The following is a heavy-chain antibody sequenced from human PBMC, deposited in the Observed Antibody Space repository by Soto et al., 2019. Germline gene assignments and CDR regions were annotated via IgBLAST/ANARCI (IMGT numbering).Heavy chain of an antibody. V-gene: IGHV1-2*04. D-gene: IGHD2-15*01. CDR2: INPNSGGT. CDR1: GYTFTDYY. J-gene: IGHJ4*02. CDR3: AREYCSGGTCYKYFDY. Sequence: GASVKVSCKASGYTFTDYYIHWVRQAPGQGLEWMGWINPNSGGTNYAQKFQDCVTMTRDTSISTAYMELDRLTSDDTAIYYCAREYCSGGTCYKYFDYWGQGTLVTSPQ.